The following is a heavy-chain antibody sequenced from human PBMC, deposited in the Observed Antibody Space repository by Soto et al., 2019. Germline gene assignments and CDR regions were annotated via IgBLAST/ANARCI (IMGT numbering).Heavy chain of an antibody. D-gene: IGHD4-17*01. CDR1: GFTFSSYG. J-gene: IGHJ6*02. V-gene: IGHV3-30*18. CDR3: GKVDSGDHLYYYYNGMDV. CDR2: ISYDGSNK. Sequence: GGSLRLSCAASGFTFSSYGMHWVRQAPGKGLEWVAVISYDGSNKYYADSVKGRFTISRDNSKNTLYLQMNSLRAEDTAVYYWGKVDSGDHLYYYYNGMDVWGQGTRVTASS.